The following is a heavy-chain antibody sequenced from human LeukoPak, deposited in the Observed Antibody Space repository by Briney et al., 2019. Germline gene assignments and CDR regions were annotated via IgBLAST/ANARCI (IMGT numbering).Heavy chain of an antibody. J-gene: IGHJ5*02. Sequence: GSLRLSCAASGFTFSSYGMHWVRQAPGEGLEWVAVIWYDGSNKYYADSVKGRFTISRDNSKNTLYLQMNSLRAEDTAVYYCARDRGDPKAVAGLNNWFDPWGQGTLVTVSS. CDR2: IWYDGSNK. V-gene: IGHV3-33*01. CDR1: GFTFSSYG. D-gene: IGHD6-19*01. CDR3: ARDRGDPKAVAGLNNWFDP.